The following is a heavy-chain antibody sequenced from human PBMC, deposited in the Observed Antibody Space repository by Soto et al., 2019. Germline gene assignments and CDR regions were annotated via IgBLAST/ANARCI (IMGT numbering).Heavy chain of an antibody. J-gene: IGHJ4*02. Sequence: GGSLRLSCAASGFTFSDNYMSWFRQAPGKGPEWVSCISSSSSYTKYADSVKGRFTISRDNAKNSLHLEMNSLRAEDTAVYYCARWVATNEYYFDYWGQGALVTVSS. CDR3: ARWVATNEYYFDY. V-gene: IGHV3-11*03. CDR1: GFTFSDNY. D-gene: IGHD5-12*01. CDR2: ISSSSSYT.